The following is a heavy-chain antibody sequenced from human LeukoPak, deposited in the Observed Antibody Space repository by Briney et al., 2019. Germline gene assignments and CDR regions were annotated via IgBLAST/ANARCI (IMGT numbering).Heavy chain of an antibody. CDR2: ISHDGAST. J-gene: IGHJ2*01. V-gene: IGHV3-23*01. Sequence: GGSQRLSCAASGYTSYNYAVTWVRQAPGKGLEWVSSISHDGASTHYADSVKGRFTISRDNSKNTVFLQMDSLRAEDTAVYFCAKYGSGQLWLLGWYFDFWGRGTLVSVSS. CDR3: AKYGSGQLWLLGWYFDF. CDR1: GYTSYNYA. D-gene: IGHD3-16*01.